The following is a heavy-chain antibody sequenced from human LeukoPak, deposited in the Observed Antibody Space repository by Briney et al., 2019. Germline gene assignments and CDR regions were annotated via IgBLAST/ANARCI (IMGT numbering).Heavy chain of an antibody. Sequence: GGSLRLSCAASGFTFDDYYMTWVRQAPGKGLEWVAHISGTDITIYYADSVKGRFTISRDNAKRSLHLHMKSLRVEDTAFYFCARESSAGATGDYSDYWGQGALVTVSS. V-gene: IGHV3-11*01. J-gene: IGHJ4*02. CDR2: ISGTDITI. CDR1: GFTFDDYY. D-gene: IGHD1-26*01. CDR3: ARESSAGATGDYSDY.